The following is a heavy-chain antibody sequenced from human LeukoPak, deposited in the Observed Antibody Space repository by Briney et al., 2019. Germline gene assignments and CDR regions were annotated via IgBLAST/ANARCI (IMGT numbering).Heavy chain of an antibody. CDR1: GYTFTDYY. CDR3: ARGGSSGRSNY. Sequence: ASVKVSXKASGYTFTDYYIHWVRQAPGQGLEWMGRINPNIGGTNYAQKFQGRVTMTRDTSITTAYMELRRLRSDDTAVYYCARGGSSGRSNYWGQGTLVTVSS. D-gene: IGHD6-19*01. J-gene: IGHJ4*02. CDR2: INPNIGGT. V-gene: IGHV1-2*06.